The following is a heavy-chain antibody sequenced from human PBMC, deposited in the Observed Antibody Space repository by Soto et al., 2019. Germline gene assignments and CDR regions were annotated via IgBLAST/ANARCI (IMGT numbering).Heavy chain of an antibody. CDR2: MSQDGNIK. Sequence: GGSLRLSCAASGFTFSSYAMHWVRQAPGKGLEWVAVMSQDGNIKYYADSVKGRFTISRDNSKNTLYLQMNSLNIEDSAVYYCSGAESPDTAYFSLYWGQGTPVTVSS. V-gene: IGHV3-30-3*01. D-gene: IGHD1-26*01. J-gene: IGHJ4*02. CDR3: SGAESPDTAYFSLY. CDR1: GFTFSSYA.